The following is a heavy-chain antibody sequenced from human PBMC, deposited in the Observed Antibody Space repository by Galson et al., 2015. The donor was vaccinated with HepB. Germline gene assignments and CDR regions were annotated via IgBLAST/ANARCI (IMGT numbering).Heavy chain of an antibody. D-gene: IGHD6-13*01. CDR3: ARLYSNTWFDAFDI. CDR1: GFTFSSYA. CDR2: ISGSGGRT. Sequence: SLRLSCAASGFTFSSYAMSWVRQAPGKGLEWVSAISGSGGRTYDADSVKGRFTIPRDNSKNTLYLQMNSLRAEDTAVYYCARLYSNTWFDAFDIWGQGTMVTVSS. V-gene: IGHV3-23*01. J-gene: IGHJ3*02.